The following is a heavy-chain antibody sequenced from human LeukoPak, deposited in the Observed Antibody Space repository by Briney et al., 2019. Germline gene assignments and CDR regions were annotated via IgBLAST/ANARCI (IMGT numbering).Heavy chain of an antibody. CDR2: INHSGST. CDR1: GGSFSGYY. J-gene: IGHJ6*03. V-gene: IGHV4-34*01. CDR3: ARVLRNYCYYMDV. Sequence: SETLSLTCAVYGGSFSGYYWSWIRQPPGKGLEWIGEINHSGSTNYNPSLKSRVTISVDTSKNQFSLKLSSVTAADTAVYYCARVLRNYCYYMDVWGKGTTVTVSS. D-gene: IGHD5/OR15-5a*01.